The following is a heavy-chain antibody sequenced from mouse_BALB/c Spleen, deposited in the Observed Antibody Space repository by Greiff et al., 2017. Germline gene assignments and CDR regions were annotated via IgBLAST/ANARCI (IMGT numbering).Heavy chain of an antibody. CDR2: ISDGGSYT. Sequence: EVQLQESGGGLVKPGGSLKLSCAASGFTFSDYYMYWVRQTPEKRLEWVATISDGGSYTYYPDSVKGRFTISRDNAKNNLYLQMSSLKSEDTAMYYCARGTYGNFSWFAYWGQGTLVTVSA. CDR3: ARGTYGNFSWFAY. J-gene: IGHJ3*01. V-gene: IGHV5-4*02. D-gene: IGHD2-1*01. CDR1: GFTFSDYY.